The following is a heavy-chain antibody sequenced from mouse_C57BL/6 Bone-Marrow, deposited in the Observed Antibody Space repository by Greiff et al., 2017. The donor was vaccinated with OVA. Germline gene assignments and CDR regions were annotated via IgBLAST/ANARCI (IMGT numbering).Heavy chain of an antibody. CDR2: IYPRSGNT. CDR1: GYTFTSYG. CDR3: ARGSSWGYFDY. J-gene: IGHJ2*01. D-gene: IGHD1-1*01. V-gene: IGHV1-81*01. Sequence: QVQLKQSGAELARPGASVKLSCKASGYTFTSYGISWVKQSTGQGLEWIGEIYPRSGNTYYNEKFKGKATLTADKSSSTAYMELRSLTSEDSAVYFCARGSSWGYFDYWGQGTTLTVSS.